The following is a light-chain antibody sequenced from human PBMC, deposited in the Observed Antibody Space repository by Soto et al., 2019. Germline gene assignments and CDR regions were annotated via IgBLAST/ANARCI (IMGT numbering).Light chain of an antibody. CDR2: KAT. CDR1: QSLSSW. CDR3: QQYNSLPYA. J-gene: IGKJ2*01. V-gene: IGKV1-5*03. Sequence: DIQMTQSPSTLSASVGDRVTITCRASQSLSSWLAWYQQKPGKAPNLLIYKATSLGSGVPSRFSGSGSGTAFTLTIRNLHTADFASDYGQQYNSLPYAFGQGTKLEIK.